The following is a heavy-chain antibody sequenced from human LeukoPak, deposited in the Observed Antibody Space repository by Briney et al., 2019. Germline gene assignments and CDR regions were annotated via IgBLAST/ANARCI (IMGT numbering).Heavy chain of an antibody. CDR2: IIPILGIA. Sequence: SVKVSCKASGGTFSSYAISWVRQAPGQGLEWMGRIIPILGIANYAQKFQGRVTITADKSTSTAYMELSSLRSEDTAVYYCAREGIYGYFDYWGQGTLVTVSS. CDR3: AREGIYGYFDY. D-gene: IGHD3-10*01. J-gene: IGHJ4*02. V-gene: IGHV1-69*04. CDR1: GGTFSSYA.